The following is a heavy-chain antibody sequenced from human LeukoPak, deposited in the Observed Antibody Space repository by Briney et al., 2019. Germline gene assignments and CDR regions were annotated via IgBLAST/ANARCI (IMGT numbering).Heavy chain of an antibody. CDR3: TTYGDYEWLSDH. V-gene: IGHV3-15*01. D-gene: IGHD4-17*01. CDR2: IKSKTDGGTT. J-gene: IGHJ5*02. Sequence: PGGSLRLSCAASGFTFSNPWMSWVRQAPGKGLEWVGRIKSKTDGGTTEYAAAVQGRFTISRDDSKNTLYLQMNSLKTEDTAVYYCTTYGDYEWLSDHWGQGTLVTVSS. CDR1: GFTFSNPW.